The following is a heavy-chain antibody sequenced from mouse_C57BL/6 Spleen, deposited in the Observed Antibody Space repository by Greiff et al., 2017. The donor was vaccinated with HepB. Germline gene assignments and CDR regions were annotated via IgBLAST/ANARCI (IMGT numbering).Heavy chain of an antibody. CDR2: IDPSDSYT. CDR3: ARNGYYVGDY. CDR1: GYTFTSYW. D-gene: IGHD2-3*01. J-gene: IGHJ4*01. V-gene: IGHV1-59*01. Sequence: VQLQQPGAELVRPGTSVKLSCKASGYTFTSYWMHWVKQRPGQGLEWIGVIDPSDSYTNYNQKFKGKATLTVDTSSSTAYMQLSSLTSEDSAVYYCARNGYYVGDYWGQGTSVTVSS.